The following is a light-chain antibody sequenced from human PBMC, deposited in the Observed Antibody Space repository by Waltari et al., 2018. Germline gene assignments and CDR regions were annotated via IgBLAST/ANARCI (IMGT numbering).Light chain of an antibody. J-gene: IGKJ2*01. CDR3: QQYNEWPPYT. CDR2: GAS. Sequence: EIVMTQSPATLSVSPGERATLPCRASQSVSSDLAWYQQKPGQAPRPLIYGASTRATGIPARFSGSGSATEFTLTISSLQSEDFAIYYCQQYNEWPPYTFGQGTKLEIK. CDR1: QSVSSD. V-gene: IGKV3-15*01.